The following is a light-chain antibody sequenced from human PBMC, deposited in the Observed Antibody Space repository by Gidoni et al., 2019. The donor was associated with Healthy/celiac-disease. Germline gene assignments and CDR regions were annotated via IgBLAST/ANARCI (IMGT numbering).Light chain of an antibody. J-gene: IGKJ4*01. Sequence: ELVMTQSPATLSVSPGERATLSCRASQSVSSTLAWYQQKPGQAPRLLIYGASTRAPGTPARVSGSGSGTGFTLTISSLQSEDFSVYYCQQYNNWPPLTFGGGTKVEIK. CDR2: GAS. CDR3: QQYNNWPPLT. V-gene: IGKV3-15*01. CDR1: QSVSST.